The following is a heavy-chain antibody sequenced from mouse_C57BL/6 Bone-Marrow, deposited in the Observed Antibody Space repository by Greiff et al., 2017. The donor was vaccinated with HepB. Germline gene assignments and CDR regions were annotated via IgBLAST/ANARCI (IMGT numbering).Heavy chain of an antibody. CDR3: AFYGSSSSYAMDY. J-gene: IGHJ4*01. V-gene: IGHV1-42*01. D-gene: IGHD1-1*01. CDR1: GYSFTGYY. CDR2: INPSTGGT. Sequence: EVKLMESGPELVKPGASVKISCKASGYSFTGYYMNWVKQSPEKSLEWIGEINPSTGGTTYNQKFKAKATLTVDKSSSTAYMQLKSLTSEDSAVYYCAFYGSSSSYAMDYWGQGTSVTVSS.